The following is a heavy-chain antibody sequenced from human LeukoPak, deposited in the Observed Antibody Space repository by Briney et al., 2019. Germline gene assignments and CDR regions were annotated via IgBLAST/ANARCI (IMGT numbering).Heavy chain of an antibody. CDR3: ARDLSIAARGGI. Sequence: VGSLRLSCAASGFTFSSYEMNWVRQAPGKGLEWVSYISSSGSTIYYADSVKGRFTISRDNAKNSLYLQMNSLRAEDTAVYYCARDLSIAARGGIWGQGTMVTVSS. J-gene: IGHJ3*02. CDR2: ISSSGSTI. CDR1: GFTFSSYE. D-gene: IGHD6-6*01. V-gene: IGHV3-48*03.